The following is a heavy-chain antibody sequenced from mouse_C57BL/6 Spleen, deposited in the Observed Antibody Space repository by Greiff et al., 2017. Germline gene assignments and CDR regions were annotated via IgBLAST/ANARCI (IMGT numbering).Heavy chain of an antibody. CDR3: ARGYYSNHYYAMDY. Sequence: VQLVESGAELVKPGASVKISCKASGYAFSSYWMNWVKQRPGKGLEWIGQIYPGDGDTNYNGKFKGKATLTADKSSSTAYMQLSSLTSEDSAVYFCARGYYSNHYYAMDYWGQGTSVTVSS. CDR2: IYPGDGDT. D-gene: IGHD2-5*01. CDR1: GYAFSSYW. V-gene: IGHV1-80*01. J-gene: IGHJ4*01.